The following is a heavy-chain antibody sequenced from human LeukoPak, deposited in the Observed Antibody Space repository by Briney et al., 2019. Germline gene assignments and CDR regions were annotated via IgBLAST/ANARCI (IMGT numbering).Heavy chain of an antibody. D-gene: IGHD1-26*01. CDR3: ARDEKIVGASGQDY. CDR1: GFTFSSYG. J-gene: IGHJ4*02. CDR2: IRYDESNK. Sequence: SGGSLRLSCAASGFTFSSYGMHWVRQAPGKGLEWVAFIRYDESNKYYADSVKGRFAISRDNAKNTLFLQMNSLRAEDTAVYYCARDEKIVGASGQDYWGQGTLVTVSS. V-gene: IGHV3-30*02.